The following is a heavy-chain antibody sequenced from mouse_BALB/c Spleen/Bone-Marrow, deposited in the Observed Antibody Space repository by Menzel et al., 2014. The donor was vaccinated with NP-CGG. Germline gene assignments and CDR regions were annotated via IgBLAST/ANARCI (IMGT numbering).Heavy chain of an antibody. CDR1: GFTFTDYY. Sequence: EVMLVESGGGLVQPGGSLRLSCATSGFTFTDYYMNWVRQPPGKALEWLGFIRNKANGYTTEYSASVKGRFTISRDNSQNILYLQMNTLRAEDRATYYCARDKGRVFFDYWGQGTTLTGSS. CDR3: ARDKGRVFFDY. V-gene: IGHV7-3*02. CDR2: IRNKANGYTT. J-gene: IGHJ2*01.